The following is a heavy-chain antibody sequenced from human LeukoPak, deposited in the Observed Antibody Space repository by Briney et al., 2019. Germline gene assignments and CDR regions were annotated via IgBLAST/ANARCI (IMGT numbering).Heavy chain of an antibody. Sequence: SVKVSCKASGGTFRTYAISWVRQAPGRGLEAMGGIIPMFGTANYAQKFQGRVTMTTDESTSTAYMELSSLRSEDTAVYYCARSCNSATCPLDYWGQGILVTVSS. CDR1: GGTFRTYA. D-gene: IGHD2-2*01. J-gene: IGHJ4*02. CDR3: ARSCNSATCPLDY. V-gene: IGHV1-69*05. CDR2: IIPMFGTA.